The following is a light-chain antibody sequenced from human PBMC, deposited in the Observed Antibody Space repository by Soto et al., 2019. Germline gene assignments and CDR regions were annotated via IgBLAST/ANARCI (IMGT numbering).Light chain of an antibody. Sequence: EIVMTQSPSTLSVSPGDRATLSCRASQSVSSNLAWYQQKPGQAPRLLIYGASTMATGIPARFSGSGSGTEINFTLRSMRSEAFEVSSCQHYNNWPPWTFGQGTKVEIK. CDR3: QHYNNWPPWT. V-gene: IGKV3-15*01. J-gene: IGKJ1*01. CDR2: GAS. CDR1: QSVSSN.